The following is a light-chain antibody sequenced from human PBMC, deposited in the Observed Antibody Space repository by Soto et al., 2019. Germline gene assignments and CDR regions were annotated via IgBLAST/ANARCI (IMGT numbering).Light chain of an antibody. CDR1: QSISSY. J-gene: IGKJ1*01. CDR3: QQSYSTLGT. Sequence: DIQMTQSPSSLSASVGDRVTITCRASQSISSYLNWYQQKPGKAPKLLIYAASSLQSGVPSRFSGSGSGTDFTLTISSVQPEDFATYYCQQSYSTLGTFGQGTKVEIK. V-gene: IGKV1-39*01. CDR2: AAS.